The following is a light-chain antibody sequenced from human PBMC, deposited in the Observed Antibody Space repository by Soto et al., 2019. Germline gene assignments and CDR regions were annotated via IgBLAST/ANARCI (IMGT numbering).Light chain of an antibody. Sequence: ALTQPASVSGSPGQSITISCTGTSSDVGSYNLVSWYQQHPGKAPKLMIYEGSKRPSGVSNRFSGSKSGNTASLTISGLQAEDEADYYCCSYAGSSTLVYVFGTGTKVTVL. CDR2: EGS. J-gene: IGLJ1*01. CDR3: CSYAGSSTLVYV. V-gene: IGLV2-23*03. CDR1: SSDVGSYNL.